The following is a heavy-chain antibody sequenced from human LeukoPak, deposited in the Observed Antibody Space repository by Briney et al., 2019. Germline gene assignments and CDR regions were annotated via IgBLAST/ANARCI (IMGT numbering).Heavy chain of an antibody. CDR1: GFIFSSYG. CDR3: AKDRGRAVAGSEFDY. J-gene: IGHJ4*02. CDR2: IRYDGSNT. D-gene: IGHD6-19*01. V-gene: IGHV3-30*02. Sequence: GGSLRLSCAASGFIFSSYGMHWVRQAPGKGLEWVAFIRYDGSNTYYADSVKGRFTISRDNSKNTLYLQMNSLRGEDTAVYYCAKDRGRAVAGSEFDYWGQGTLVTVSS.